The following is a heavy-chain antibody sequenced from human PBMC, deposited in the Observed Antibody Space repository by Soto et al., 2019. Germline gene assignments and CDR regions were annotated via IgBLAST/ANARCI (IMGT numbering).Heavy chain of an antibody. V-gene: IGHV3-74*03. CDR3: ARVTAMATFLFYGLDV. J-gene: IGHJ6*02. Sequence: EQLVESGGGLVQPGGSLRLSCAASGFSISSYWMNWVRQVPGKGLVWVARINSDGRTATYADSVKGRFTISRDNAKNTLFLQMNSLRAEDTALYYRARVTAMATFLFYGLDVWGQGTTVTVSS. CDR2: INSDGRTA. CDR1: GFSISSYW. D-gene: IGHD5-18*01.